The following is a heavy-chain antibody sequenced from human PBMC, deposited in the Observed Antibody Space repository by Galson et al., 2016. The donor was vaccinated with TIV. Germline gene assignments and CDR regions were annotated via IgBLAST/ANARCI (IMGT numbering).Heavy chain of an antibody. V-gene: IGHV3-21*04. J-gene: IGHJ5*02. CDR2: ISPSSTYI. CDR1: GFTFSTYT. Sequence: SLRLSCAASGFTFSTYTMTWVRQAPGRGLEWVSSISPSSTYIYYADSMKGRFTISRDNAKKSLYLQMDSLRAADTALYYCARHCGSTSCYWGKGFDPWGQGTLVTVSS. D-gene: IGHD2-2*01. CDR3: ARHCGSTSCYWGKGFDP.